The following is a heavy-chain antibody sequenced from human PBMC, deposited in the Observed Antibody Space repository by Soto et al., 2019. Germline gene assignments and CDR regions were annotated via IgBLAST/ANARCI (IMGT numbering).Heavy chain of an antibody. CDR1: GGSISSYY. J-gene: IGHJ4*02. Sequence: SETLSLTCTVSGGSISSYYWSWIRQPPGKGLEWIGYIYYSGSTNSNPSLKSRVTISVDTSKNQFSLKLSSVTAADTAVYYCARDSKRGYSGYDKLDYWGQGTLVTVSS. CDR2: IYYSGST. CDR3: ARDSKRGYSGYDKLDY. D-gene: IGHD5-12*01. V-gene: IGHV4-59*01.